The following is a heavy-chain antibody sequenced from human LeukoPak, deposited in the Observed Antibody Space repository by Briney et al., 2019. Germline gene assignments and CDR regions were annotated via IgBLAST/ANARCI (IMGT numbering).Heavy chain of an antibody. J-gene: IGHJ4*02. CDR3: ARDVGFGIDY. D-gene: IGHD3-10*01. V-gene: IGHV3-74*01. CDR1: GFAFSGHW. CDR2: INPDGSDT. Sequence: GSLRLSCAASGFAFSGHWMYWVRQAPGKGLVWVSRINPDGSDTSYADPVKGRFTISRDNAKNRLYLQMNSLRAEDTAVYYCARDVGFGIDYWGQGILVAVSS.